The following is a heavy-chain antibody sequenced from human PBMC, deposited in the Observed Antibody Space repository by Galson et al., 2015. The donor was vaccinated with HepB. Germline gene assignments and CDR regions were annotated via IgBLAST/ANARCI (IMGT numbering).Heavy chain of an antibody. CDR2: ITSDGTIT. Sequence: SLRLSCAASGFTFNKYWMHWVRQAPGKGLVWVSRITSDGTITRYADSVKGRFTISRDNAKNMLYLQMNSLRTEDTAIYYCARDLGSARERDYWGQGTLVTVSS. V-gene: IGHV3-74*01. J-gene: IGHJ4*02. D-gene: IGHD6-19*01. CDR1: GFTFNKYW. CDR3: ARDLGSARERDY.